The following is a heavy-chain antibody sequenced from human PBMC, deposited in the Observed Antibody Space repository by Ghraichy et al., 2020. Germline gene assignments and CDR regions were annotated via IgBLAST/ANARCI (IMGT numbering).Heavy chain of an antibody. V-gene: IGHV1-69*13. CDR2: IIPIFGTA. Sequence: SVKVSCKASGGTFSSYAISWVRQAPGQGLEWMGGIIPIFGTANYAQKFQGRVTITADESTSTAYMELSSLRSEDTAVYYCARDPTDCSSTSCYPGYYYYDGMDVWGHGTTVTVSS. CDR1: GGTFSSYA. D-gene: IGHD2-2*01. CDR3: ARDPTDCSSTSCYPGYYYYDGMDV. J-gene: IGHJ6*02.